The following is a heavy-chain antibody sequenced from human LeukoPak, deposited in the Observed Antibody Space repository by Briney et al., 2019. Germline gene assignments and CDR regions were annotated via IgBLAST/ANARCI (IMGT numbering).Heavy chain of an antibody. CDR3: ARDYLDYSDYSERYNWFDP. J-gene: IGHJ5*02. CDR1: GGTFSSYA. V-gene: IGHV1-69*05. D-gene: IGHD4-11*01. CDR2: IIPIFGTA. Sequence: VASVKVSCKASGGTFSSYAISWVRQAPGQGLEWMGGIIPIFGTANYAQKFQGRVTITTDESTSTAYMELSSLRSDDTAVYYCARDYLDYSDYSERYNWFDPWGQGTLVTVSS.